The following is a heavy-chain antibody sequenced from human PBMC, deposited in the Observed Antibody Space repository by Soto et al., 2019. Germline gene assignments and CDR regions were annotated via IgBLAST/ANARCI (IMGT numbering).Heavy chain of an antibody. CDR2: IKQDGSEK. CDR1: GFTFSSYW. J-gene: IGHJ4*02. V-gene: IGHV3-7*01. Sequence: EVQLVESGGGLVQPGGSLRLSCAASGFTFSSYWMSWVRQAPGKGLEWVANIKQDGSEKYYVDSVKGRFIISRDNAKNSLYLQMNSLRAEETAVYYCARDSGTYYYGSGSSLFDYWGQGTLVTVSS. D-gene: IGHD3-10*01. CDR3: ARDSGTYYYGSGSSLFDY.